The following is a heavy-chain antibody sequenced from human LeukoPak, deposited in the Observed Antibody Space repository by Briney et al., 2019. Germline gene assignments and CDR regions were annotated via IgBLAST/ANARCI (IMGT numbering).Heavy chain of an antibody. D-gene: IGHD6-19*01. CDR1: GFTFTSYG. Sequence: GGSLRLSCAASGFTFTSYGAHWVRQAPGKGLEWVAVISYDGSNKYYADSVKGRFTISRDSSKNTLYLQMNSLRAEDTAVYYCARGGSRIAVAGTAYYWGQGTLVTVSS. V-gene: IGHV3-30*03. CDR3: ARGGSRIAVAGTAYY. CDR2: ISYDGSNK. J-gene: IGHJ4*02.